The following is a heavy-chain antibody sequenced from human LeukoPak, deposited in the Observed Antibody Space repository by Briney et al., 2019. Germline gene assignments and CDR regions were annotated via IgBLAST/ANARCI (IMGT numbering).Heavy chain of an antibody. CDR2: ISWNSGSI. V-gene: IGHV3-9*01. CDR3: AKDSGHYYGSGSSFDY. J-gene: IGHJ4*02. Sequence: GGSLRLSCAASGFTFDDYAMHWVRQAPGKGLEWVSVISWNSGSIGYADSVKGRFTISRDNAKNSLYLQMNSLRAEDTALYYCAKDSGHYYGSGSSFDYWGQGTLVTVSS. D-gene: IGHD3-10*01. CDR1: GFTFDDYA.